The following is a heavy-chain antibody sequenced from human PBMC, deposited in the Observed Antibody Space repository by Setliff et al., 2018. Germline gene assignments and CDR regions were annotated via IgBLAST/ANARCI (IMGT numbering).Heavy chain of an antibody. D-gene: IGHD6-13*01. CDR2: INHSGST. CDR3: AISAAGTGNVGHYYAMDV. V-gene: IGHV4-34*01. J-gene: IGHJ6*02. Sequence: PSETLSLTCAVYGGSFSGYYWSWIRQPPGKGLEWIGEINHSGSTNYNPSLKSRVTISIDTSKNQFSLKLSSVTAADTAVYYCAISAAGTGNVGHYYAMDVWGQGTTVTVSS. CDR1: GGSFSGYY.